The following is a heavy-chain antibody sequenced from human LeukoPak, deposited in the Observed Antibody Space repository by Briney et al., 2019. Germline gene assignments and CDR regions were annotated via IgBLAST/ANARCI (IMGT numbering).Heavy chain of an antibody. Sequence: PGGSLRLSCAASGFTFSSYAMSWVRQAPGKGLEWVSAISGSGGSTYYADSVKGRFTISRDNSKNTLYLQMNSLRAEDTAVYYCANDPGLGHERKMGAGFDYWGQGTLVTVSS. CDR2: ISGSGGST. CDR1: GFTFSSYA. J-gene: IGHJ4*02. CDR3: ANDPGLGHERKMGAGFDY. V-gene: IGHV3-23*01. D-gene: IGHD1-26*01.